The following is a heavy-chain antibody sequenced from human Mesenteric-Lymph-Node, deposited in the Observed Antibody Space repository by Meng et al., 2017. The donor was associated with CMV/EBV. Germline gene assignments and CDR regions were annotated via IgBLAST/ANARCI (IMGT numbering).Heavy chain of an antibody. V-gene: IGHV3-7*01. Sequence: GESLKISCVASGFAFSDHWMAWVRQAPGKGLEWVASTNEDGSGKYHADSVKGRLTISRDNAKNTLYLQMNSLRAEDTAVYYCVRNFDYWGQGTLVTVSS. J-gene: IGHJ4*02. CDR2: TNEDGSGK. CDR1: GFAFSDHW. CDR3: VRNFDY.